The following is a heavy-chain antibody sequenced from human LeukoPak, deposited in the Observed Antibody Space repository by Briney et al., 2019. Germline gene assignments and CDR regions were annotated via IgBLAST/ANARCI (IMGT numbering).Heavy chain of an antibody. J-gene: IGHJ6*02. Sequence: PGGSLRLSCAASGFTFSNYWMSWARQAPGKGLEWVANIKQGGSEKYYVDSVKGRFTISRDNAKNSLYLQMNTLRAEDTAVYYCARDGYSSSGFYGMDVWGQGTTVTVSS. V-gene: IGHV3-7*01. CDR2: IKQGGSEK. CDR3: ARDGYSSSGFYGMDV. D-gene: IGHD6-13*01. CDR1: GFTFSNYW.